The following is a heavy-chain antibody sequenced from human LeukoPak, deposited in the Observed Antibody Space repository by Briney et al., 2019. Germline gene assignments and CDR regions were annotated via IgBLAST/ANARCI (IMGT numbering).Heavy chain of an antibody. J-gene: IGHJ6*03. V-gene: IGHV4-34*01. CDR3: ARGRFYYDSSGYYYARGTDNMDV. Sequence: SETLSLTCAVYGGSFSGYYWSWTRQPPGKGLEWIGEINHSGSTNYNPSLKSRVTISVDTSKNQFALKLSSVTAADTAVYYCARGRFYYDSSGYYYARGTDNMDVWGKGTTVTVSS. CDR1: GGSFSGYY. D-gene: IGHD3-22*01. CDR2: INHSGST.